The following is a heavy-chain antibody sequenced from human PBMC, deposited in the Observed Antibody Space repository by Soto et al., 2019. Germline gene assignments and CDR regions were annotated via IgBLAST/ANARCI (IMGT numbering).Heavy chain of an antibody. V-gene: IGHV4-59*01. CDR3: ARDRSRSSGWYGADY. CDR1: GGSISSYY. J-gene: IGHJ4*02. D-gene: IGHD6-19*01. Sequence: SQTLSLTCTVSGGSISSYYWSWIRQPPGKGLEWIGYIYYSGSTNYNPSLKSRVTISVDTSKNQFSLKLSSVTAADTAVYYCARDRSRSSGWYGADYWRQRTLVTVSS. CDR2: IYYSGST.